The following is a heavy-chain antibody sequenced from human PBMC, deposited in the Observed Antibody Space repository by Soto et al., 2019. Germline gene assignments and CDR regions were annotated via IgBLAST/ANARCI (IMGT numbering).Heavy chain of an antibody. CDR3: ATMAFGLGISEPLDY. V-gene: IGHV1-69*06. CDR2: IIPIFGKT. J-gene: IGHJ4*02. Sequence: ASVKVSCKASGGTFSSYAISWVRQAPGQGLEWMGGIIPIFGKTNYAQKFQGRVTITEDKSTSTAYMELSSLRSEDTAEYYCATMAFGLGISEPLDYWGQGTLVTVSS. D-gene: IGHD7-27*01. CDR1: GGTFSSYA.